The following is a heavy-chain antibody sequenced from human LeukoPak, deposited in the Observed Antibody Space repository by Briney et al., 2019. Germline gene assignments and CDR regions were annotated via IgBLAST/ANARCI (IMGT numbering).Heavy chain of an antibody. CDR1: GFTFSNYA. J-gene: IGHJ3*02. Sequence: GGSLRLSCAASGFTFSNYALHWVRQAPGMGLEWVAYKSYDGSIEKYADSVKGRFTISRDNSKNTLYLQMNSLRAEDTAVYYCTRDKTPQSATHYYGSGSHTDAFDIWGQGTMVTVSS. CDR3: TRDKTPQSATHYYGSGSHTDAFDI. CDR2: KSYDGSIE. D-gene: IGHD3-10*01. V-gene: IGHV3-30*04.